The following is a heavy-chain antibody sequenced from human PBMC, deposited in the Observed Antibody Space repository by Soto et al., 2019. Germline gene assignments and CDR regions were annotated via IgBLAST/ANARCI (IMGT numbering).Heavy chain of an antibody. CDR2: IRYDGSNK. CDR3: AREKGSSSGIDY. J-gene: IGHJ4*02. V-gene: IGHV3-33*01. D-gene: IGHD6-6*01. CDR1: GFTFSSYG. Sequence: PXGSLRLSCAAAGFTFSSYGMHWVRQAPGKGLEWVAVIRYDGSNKYYADSVKGRFTISRDNSKNTLYLQMNSLRAEDTAVYYCAREKGSSSGIDYWGQGTLVTVSS.